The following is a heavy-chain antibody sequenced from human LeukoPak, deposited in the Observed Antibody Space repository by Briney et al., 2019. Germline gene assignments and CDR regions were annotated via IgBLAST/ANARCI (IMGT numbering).Heavy chain of an antibody. CDR3: AGVDTAMVTVDY. J-gene: IGHJ4*02. Sequence: SQTLSLTCTVSGGSISSGGYYWSWIRQHPGKGLEWIGYIYYSGSTYYNPSLKSRVTISVDTSKNQFSLKLSSVTAADTAVYYCAGVDTAMVTVDYRGQGTLVTVSS. D-gene: IGHD5-18*01. CDR1: GGSISSGGYY. V-gene: IGHV4-31*03. CDR2: IYYSGST.